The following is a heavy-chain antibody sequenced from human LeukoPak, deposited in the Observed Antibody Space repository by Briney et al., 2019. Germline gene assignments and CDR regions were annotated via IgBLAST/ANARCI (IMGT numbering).Heavy chain of an antibody. J-gene: IGHJ4*02. CDR3: ARAQAYYDSSGSPTNHFDY. D-gene: IGHD3-22*01. V-gene: IGHV3-7*01. Sequence: GGSLRLSCAASGFPFSSYWMSWVRQAPGKGLEWVANIRHDGSETYYVDSLRGRFTISRDNAKNSLYLQMNSLRAEDTAVYYCARAQAYYDSSGSPTNHFDYWGQGTLVTVSS. CDR1: GFPFSSYW. CDR2: IRHDGSET.